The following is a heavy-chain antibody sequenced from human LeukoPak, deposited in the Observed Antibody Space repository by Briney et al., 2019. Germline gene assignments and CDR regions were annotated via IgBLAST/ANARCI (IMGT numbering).Heavy chain of an antibody. Sequence: PGGSLRLSCEASGFTFRSFAMSWVRQAPGKGLEWLSGISASGHYIYQADSVKGRFTISRDNSKNTLYIEINSLRVEDTAVYYCARVSGPLSSYYYDSSGYRTSRFFDYWGREPWSPSPQ. CDR3: ARVSGPLSSYYYDSSGYRTSRFFDY. J-gene: IGHJ4*02. V-gene: IGHV3-23*01. CDR2: ISASGHYI. CDR1: GFTFRSFA. D-gene: IGHD3-22*01.